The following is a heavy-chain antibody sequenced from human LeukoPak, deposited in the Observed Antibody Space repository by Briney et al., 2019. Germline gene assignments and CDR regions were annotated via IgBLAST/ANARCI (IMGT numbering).Heavy chain of an antibody. CDR3: ARDKIVGATYFDY. D-gene: IGHD1-26*01. V-gene: IGHV3-21*01. Sequence: GGSLRLSCEASGFTFSTYNMNWVRQAPGKRLEWVSSITSTSSYVFYADSVKGRFTISRDNAKNSLYLQINSLRAEDKAVYYCARDKIVGATYFDYWGQGTLVTVSS. J-gene: IGHJ4*02. CDR2: ITSTSSYV. CDR1: GFTFSTYN.